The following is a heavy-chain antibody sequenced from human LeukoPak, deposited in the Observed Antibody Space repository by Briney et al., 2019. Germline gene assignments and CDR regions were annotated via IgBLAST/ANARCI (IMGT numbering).Heavy chain of an antibody. V-gene: IGHV1-69*05. J-gene: IGHJ6*03. CDR3: ASSRDTAMVTDDYYYYMDV. CDR1: GYTFTSYD. D-gene: IGHD5-18*01. Sequence: GASVKVSCKASGYTFTSYDINWVRQAPGQGLEWMGRIIPIFGTANYAQKFQGRVTITTDESTSTAYMELSSLRSEDTAVYYCASSRDTAMVTDDYYYYMDVWGKGTTVTVSS. CDR2: IIPIFGTA.